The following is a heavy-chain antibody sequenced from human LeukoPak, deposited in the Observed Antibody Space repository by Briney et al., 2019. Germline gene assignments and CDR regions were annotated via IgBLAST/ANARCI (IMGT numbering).Heavy chain of an antibody. Sequence: GGSLRLSCAASGFTFSNYGMSWVRQTPGKGLEWVSAIADEGYYTYHADSVRGRFTISRDNSKNTLFLQMDSLRADDPAVYYCAKATEGYCNGNRCYPLHYWGQGTLVNVSS. V-gene: IGHV3-23*01. CDR2: IADEGYYT. J-gene: IGHJ4*02. CDR1: GFTFSNYG. CDR3: AKATEGYCNGNRCYPLHY. D-gene: IGHD2-15*01.